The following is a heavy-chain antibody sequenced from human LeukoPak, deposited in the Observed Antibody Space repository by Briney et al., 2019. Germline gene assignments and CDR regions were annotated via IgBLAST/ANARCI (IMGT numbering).Heavy chain of an antibody. D-gene: IGHD5-24*01. V-gene: IGHV3-23*01. J-gene: IGHJ4*02. CDR3: AKMRWLQYYYFDS. CDR1: GFTFSNYV. Sequence: GGSLRLSCAASGFTFSNYVMSWVRQAPGKGLEWVSDISGIGDSTFYADSVRGRFTISRDNSKNTLYLQMNSLRADDTAVYYCAKMRWLQYYYFDSWGQGPLVTVSS. CDR2: ISGIGDST.